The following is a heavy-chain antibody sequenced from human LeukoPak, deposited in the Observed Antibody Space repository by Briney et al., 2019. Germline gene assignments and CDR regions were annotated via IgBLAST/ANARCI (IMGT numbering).Heavy chain of an antibody. Sequence: ASVKXSXXASGYTFTGFYIXWVRQAPGQGLXXLGLIKPNNGDTNYAQKFQDRVTMTRDTSITTAYMELNRLKSDDTAVYYCVRDRPHNWFDPWGQGTLVTVSS. J-gene: IGHJ5*02. CDR3: VRDRPHNWFDP. CDR1: GYTFTGFY. CDR2: IKPNNGDT. V-gene: IGHV1-2*02.